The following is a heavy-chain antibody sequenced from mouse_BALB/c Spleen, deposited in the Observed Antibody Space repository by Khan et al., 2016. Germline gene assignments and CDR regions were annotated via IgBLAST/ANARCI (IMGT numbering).Heavy chain of an antibody. D-gene: IGHD1-1*01. J-gene: IGHJ2*01. CDR1: GFNIKDTY. CDR3: ARRGPTFYYGSSFGY. V-gene: IGHV14-3*02. CDR2: IDPANVNS. Sequence: VQLKQSGAEIVKPGASVKLSCTASGFNIKDTYMHWVRQRPEQGLAWIGRIDPANVNSKYDPNFQGKATITADTSSNTAYLQLSGLTSEDTAVYFCARRGPTFYYGSSFGYWGQGTALTVSS.